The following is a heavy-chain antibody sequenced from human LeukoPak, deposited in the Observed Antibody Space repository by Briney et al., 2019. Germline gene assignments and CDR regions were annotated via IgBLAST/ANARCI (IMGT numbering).Heavy chain of an antibody. J-gene: IGHJ4*02. CDR1: GFTFSTYW. D-gene: IGHD6-19*01. CDR3: ASASSSGPYYFDY. CDR2: IKQDGSEK. V-gene: IGHV3-7*01. Sequence: GGSLRLSCAASGFTFSTYWMNWGRQAPGKGLEWVANIKQDGSEKYYVDSVKGRFTISRDNAKNSLYLQMNSLRAEDTAVYYCASASSSGPYYFDYWGQGTLVTVSS.